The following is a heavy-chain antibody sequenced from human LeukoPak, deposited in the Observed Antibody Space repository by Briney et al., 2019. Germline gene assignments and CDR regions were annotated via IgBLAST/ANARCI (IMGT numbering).Heavy chain of an antibody. J-gene: IGHJ4*02. Sequence: GGSLRLSCEVSGFPLSNYGMHWVRQAPGKGLEWVAAISYDGSNKYYADSVKGRFTISRDNSKNTLYLQMNSLRAEDTAVYYCARDGCTNGVCYRGLFDYWGQGTLVTVSS. CDR2: ISYDGSNK. CDR3: ARDGCTNGVCYRGLFDY. V-gene: IGHV3-30*19. CDR1: GFPLSNYG. D-gene: IGHD2-8*01.